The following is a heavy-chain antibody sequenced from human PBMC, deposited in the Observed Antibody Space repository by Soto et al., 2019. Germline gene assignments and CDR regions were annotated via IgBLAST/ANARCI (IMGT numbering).Heavy chain of an antibody. CDR1: GGSISSYY. D-gene: IGHD4-4*01. Sequence: SETLSLTCTVSGGSISSYYWSWIRQPPGKGLEWIGYIYYSGSTNYNPSLKSRVTISVDTSKNQFSLKLSSVTAADTAVYYCARARTTEIYFDYWGQGTLVTVSS. J-gene: IGHJ4*02. V-gene: IGHV4-59*01. CDR3: ARARTTEIYFDY. CDR2: IYYSGST.